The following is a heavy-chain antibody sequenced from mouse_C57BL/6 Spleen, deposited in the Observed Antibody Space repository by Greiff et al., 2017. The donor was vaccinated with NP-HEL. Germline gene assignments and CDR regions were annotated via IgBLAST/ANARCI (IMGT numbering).Heavy chain of an antibody. CDR2: IDPNSGGT. CDR1: GYTFTSYW. CDR3: ARYYDYDPYAMDY. Sequence: QVQLKQPGAELVKPGASVKLSCKASGYTFTSYWMHWVKQRPGRGLEWIGRIDPNSGGTKYNEKFKSKATLTVDKPSSTAYMQLSSLTSEDSAVYYCARYYDYDPYAMDYWGQGTSVTVSS. V-gene: IGHV1-72*01. D-gene: IGHD2-4*01. J-gene: IGHJ4*01.